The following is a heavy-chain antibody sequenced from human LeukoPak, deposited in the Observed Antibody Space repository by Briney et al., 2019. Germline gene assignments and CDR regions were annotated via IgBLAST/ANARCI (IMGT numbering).Heavy chain of an antibody. CDR2: IYYSRST. J-gene: IGHJ6*02. V-gene: IGHV4-59*08. CDR1: GGSISSYY. D-gene: IGHD3-9*01. CDR3: ARHLPHDILPGYYTGYYYYGMDV. Sequence: SETLSLTCTVSGGSISSYYWSWIRQPPGKGLEWIGYIYYSRSTNYNPSLKSRVTISVDTSKNQFSLKLSSVTAADTAVYYCARHLPHDILPGYYTGYYYYGMDVWGQGTTVTVSS.